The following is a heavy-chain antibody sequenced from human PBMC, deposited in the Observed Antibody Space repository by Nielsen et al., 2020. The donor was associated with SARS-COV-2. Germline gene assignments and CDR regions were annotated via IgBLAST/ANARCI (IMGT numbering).Heavy chain of an antibody. CDR1: GFTFSSYG. J-gene: IGHJ6*02. V-gene: IGHV3-7*03. Sequence: GGSLRLSCAASGFTFSSYGMHWVRQAPGKGLEWVANIKQDGSEKYYVDSVKGRFTISRDNAKNSLYLQMNSLRAEDTAVYYCARDMLVRGVIPEYYYYGMDVWGQGTTVTVSS. CDR2: IKQDGSEK. CDR3: ARDMLVRGVIPEYYYYGMDV. D-gene: IGHD3-10*01.